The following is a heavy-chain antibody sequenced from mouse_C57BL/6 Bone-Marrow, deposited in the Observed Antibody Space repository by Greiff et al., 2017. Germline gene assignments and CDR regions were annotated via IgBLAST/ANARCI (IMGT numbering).Heavy chain of an antibody. V-gene: IGHV5-4*01. J-gene: IGHJ2*01. Sequence: EVKLMESGGGLVKPGGSLKLSCAASGFTFSSYAMSWVRQTPEKRLEWVATISDGGSYTYYPDNVKGRFTISRDNAKNNLYLQMSHLKSEDTAMYYCARDQEVTLFDYWGQGTTLTVSS. CDR3: ARDQEVTLFDY. CDR1: GFTFSSYA. D-gene: IGHD2-3*01. CDR2: ISDGGSYT.